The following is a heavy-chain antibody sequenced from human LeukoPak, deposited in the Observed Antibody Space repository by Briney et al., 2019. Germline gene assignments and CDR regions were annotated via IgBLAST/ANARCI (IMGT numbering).Heavy chain of an antibody. CDR2: IYYTGST. D-gene: IGHD1/OR15-1a*01. CDR1: GGSISSYY. V-gene: IGHV4-59*08. CDR3: ARQRVNKWNNLWSFDY. Sequence: SETLSLTCTVFGGSISSYYWSWIRQPPGKGLEWTGYIYYTGSTNYNPSLKSRVTISLDTSKNQFSLKLSSMTAADTAVYYCARQRVNKWNNLWSFDYWGQGTLVTVSS. J-gene: IGHJ4*02.